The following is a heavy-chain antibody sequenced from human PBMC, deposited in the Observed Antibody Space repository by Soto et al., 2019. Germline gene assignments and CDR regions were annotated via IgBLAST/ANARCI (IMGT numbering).Heavy chain of an antibody. V-gene: IGHV1-69*01. CDR2: IIPIFGTA. CDR1: GGTFSSYA. D-gene: IGHD5-18*01. Sequence: ASVKVSCKASGGTFSSYAISWVRQAPGQGLEWMGGIIPIFGTANYAQKFQGRVTLTADESTSTAYMELSSLRSEDTAVYYCARGNGRIQLWTQSYYYGMDVWGQGTTVTVSS. CDR3: ARGNGRIQLWTQSYYYGMDV. J-gene: IGHJ6*02.